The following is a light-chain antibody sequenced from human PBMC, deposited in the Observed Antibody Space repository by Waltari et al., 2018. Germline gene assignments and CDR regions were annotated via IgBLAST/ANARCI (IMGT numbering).Light chain of an antibody. CDR2: WAS. CDR3: QQYYSNFFT. V-gene: IGKV4-1*01. CDR1: QSVSYSSNNRDD. J-gene: IGKJ3*01. Sequence: DIVLTQSPDSLAVSLGERATIHCKSSQSVSYSSNNRDDLAWYQQKPGKPPKLLIYWASTRESRGPDRFSGSGSGTDFTLTISSLQAEDVAVYYCQQYYSNFFTFGPGTKVDIK.